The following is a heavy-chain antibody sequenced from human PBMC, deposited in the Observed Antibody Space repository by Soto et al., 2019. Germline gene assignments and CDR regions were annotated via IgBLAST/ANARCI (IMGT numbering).Heavy chain of an antibody. CDR2: ISYDGSNK. D-gene: IGHD4-17*01. CDR3: AKVRGDYRYYYYYGMDV. Sequence: RGSLRLSCAASGFTFSSYGMHWVRQAPGKGLEWVAVISYDGSNKYYADSVKGRFTISRDNSKNTLYLQMNSLRAEDTAVYYCAKVRGDYRYYYYYGMDVWGQGTTVTVSS. V-gene: IGHV3-30*18. J-gene: IGHJ6*02. CDR1: GFTFSSYG.